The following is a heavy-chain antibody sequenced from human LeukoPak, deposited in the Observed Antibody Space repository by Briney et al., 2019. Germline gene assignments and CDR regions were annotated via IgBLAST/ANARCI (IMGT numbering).Heavy chain of an antibody. CDR2: IIPIFGTA. D-gene: IGHD3-22*01. J-gene: IGHJ6*02. V-gene: IGHV1-69*13. Sequence: SVKVSCKASGGTFSSYPICGLRQAPGQGLEWMGGIIPIFGTANYAQKFQGRVTITADESTSTAYMELSSLRSEDTAVYYCATYYDSSGYYNYYYYYGMDVWGRGTTVTVSS. CDR3: ATYYDSSGYYNYYYYYGMDV. CDR1: GGTFSSYP.